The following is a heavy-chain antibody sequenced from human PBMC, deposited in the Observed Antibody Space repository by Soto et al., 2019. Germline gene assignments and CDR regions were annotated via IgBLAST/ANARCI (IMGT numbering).Heavy chain of an antibody. CDR3: ARGIVIVPAANFYFYHMDV. J-gene: IGHJ6*02. Sequence: QVQLVQSGAEVKKPGSSVKVSCKASGGTFSSSAISWVRQAPGQGLEWMGGIIPISGTTNSAQKFQGRVTITADKCTSTAYMELTSLSSEDTAVYYCARGIVIVPAANFYFYHMDVWGQGTTVTVSS. D-gene: IGHD2-2*01. V-gene: IGHV1-69*06. CDR1: GGTFSSSA. CDR2: IIPISGTT.